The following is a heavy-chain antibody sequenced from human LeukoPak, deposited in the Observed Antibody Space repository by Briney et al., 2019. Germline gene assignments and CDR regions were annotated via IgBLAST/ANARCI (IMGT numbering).Heavy chain of an antibody. V-gene: IGHV5-10-1*01. CDR1: GYSFTSYW. CDR2: IDPSDSYT. Sequence: NPGESLKISCKGSGYSFTSYWISWVRQMPGKGLEWMGRIDPSDSYTNYSPSFQGHVTISADKSISTAYLQWSSLKASDTAMYYCARRGVVTGIYFDYWGQGTLVTVSS. D-gene: IGHD4-23*01. CDR3: ARRGVVTGIYFDY. J-gene: IGHJ4*02.